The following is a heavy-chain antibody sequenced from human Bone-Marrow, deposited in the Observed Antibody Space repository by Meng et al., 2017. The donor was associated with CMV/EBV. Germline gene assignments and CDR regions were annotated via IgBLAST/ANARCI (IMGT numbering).Heavy chain of an antibody. V-gene: IGHV3-30-3*01. J-gene: IGHJ6*02. CDR1: GFTFSSYA. CDR3: ARDPMTTVTIYYGMDV. D-gene: IGHD4-11*01. CDR2: ISYDGSNK. Sequence: GGSLRLSCAASGFTFSSYAMHWVRQAPGKGLEWVAVISYDGSNKYYADSVKGRFTISRDNSKNTLYLQMNSLRAEDTAVYYCARDPMTTVTIYYGMDVWGQGTTVTVPS.